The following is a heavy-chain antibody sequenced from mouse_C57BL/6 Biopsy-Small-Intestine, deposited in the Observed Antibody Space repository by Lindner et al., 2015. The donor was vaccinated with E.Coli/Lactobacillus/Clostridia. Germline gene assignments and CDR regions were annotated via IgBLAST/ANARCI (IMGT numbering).Heavy chain of an antibody. CDR2: ISSGSSTT. D-gene: IGHD2-5*01. Sequence: VQLQESGGGLVKPGGSLKLSCAASGFTFSDYGMHWVRQAPEKGLEWVAYISSGSSTTYYADTVKGRFTISRDNDKSTLYLQMSNVRSEDTATYFCMRYSNYWYFDVWGTGTTVTVSS. CDR3: MRYSNYWYFDV. CDR1: GFTFSDYG. J-gene: IGHJ1*03. V-gene: IGHV5-17*01.